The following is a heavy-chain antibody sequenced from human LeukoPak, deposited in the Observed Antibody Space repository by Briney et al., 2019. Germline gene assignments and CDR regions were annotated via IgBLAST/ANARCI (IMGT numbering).Heavy chain of an antibody. V-gene: IGHV4-34*01. CDR2: INHSGST. CDR1: GGSFSGYY. J-gene: IGHJ4*02. CDR3: ASLLYCSSTSCPPGY. Sequence: PSETLSLTCAVYGGSFSGYYWSWIRQPPGRGLEWIGEINHSGSTNYNPSLKSRVPLSVDTSKNQFSLTLSSVTAADPAVYYCASLLYCSSTSCPPGYWGQGTLVTVSS. D-gene: IGHD2-2*01.